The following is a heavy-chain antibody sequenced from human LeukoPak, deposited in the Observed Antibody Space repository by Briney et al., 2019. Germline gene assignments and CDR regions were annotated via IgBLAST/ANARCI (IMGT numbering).Heavy chain of an antibody. CDR1: GGSISSSSYY. Sequence: SETLSLTCTVSGGSISSSSYYWGWIRQPPGKGLEWIGSIYYSGSTYYNPSLKSRVTISVDTSKNQFSLKLSSVTAADTAVYYCARVSGLILTGYWGHYYYYYMDVWGKGTTVTISS. CDR2: IYYSGST. V-gene: IGHV4-39*07. D-gene: IGHD3-9*01. CDR3: ARVSGLILTGYWGHYYYYYMDV. J-gene: IGHJ6*03.